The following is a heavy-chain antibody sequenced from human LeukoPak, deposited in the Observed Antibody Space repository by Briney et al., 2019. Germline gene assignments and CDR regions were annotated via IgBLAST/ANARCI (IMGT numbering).Heavy chain of an antibody. CDR1: GGSISSGSYY. CDR3: ARVRRQLVLSYYYYYMDV. Sequence: SQTLSLTCTVSGGSISSGSYYWSWIRQPAGKGLEWIGRIYTSGSTNYNPSLKSRVTISVDTSKNQFSLELSSVTAADTAVYYCARVRRQLVLSYYYYYMDVWGKGTTVTVSS. V-gene: IGHV4-61*02. CDR2: IYTSGST. J-gene: IGHJ6*03. D-gene: IGHD6-13*01.